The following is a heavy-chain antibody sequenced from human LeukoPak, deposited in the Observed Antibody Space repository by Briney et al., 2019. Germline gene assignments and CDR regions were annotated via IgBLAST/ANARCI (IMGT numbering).Heavy chain of an antibody. CDR3: ARVRLGGFCGGDCPLDY. V-gene: IGHV4-59*01. Sequence: SETLSLTCTVSGGSISGYYWSWIRQPPGKGLEWIGFIYYSGSSNYNDSLKSRVTISVDTSKNQFSLKLSSVTAADTAVYYCARVRLGGFCGGDCPLDYWGQGTLVTVSS. CDR1: GGSISGYY. CDR2: IYYSGSS. D-gene: IGHD2-21*02. J-gene: IGHJ4*02.